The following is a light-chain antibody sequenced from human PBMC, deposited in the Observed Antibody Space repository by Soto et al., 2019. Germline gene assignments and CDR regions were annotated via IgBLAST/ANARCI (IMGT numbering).Light chain of an antibody. CDR2: DAS. CDR1: QSISSW. CDR3: QQYNSYSSWT. Sequence: DIQMTQSPSTLSASVGDRVTITCRARQSISSWLAWYQQKPGKAPKLLIYDASSLESGVPSRFSGSGSGTEFTLTISSLQPDDFATYYCQQYNSYSSWTFGQGTKVDIK. J-gene: IGKJ1*01. V-gene: IGKV1-5*01.